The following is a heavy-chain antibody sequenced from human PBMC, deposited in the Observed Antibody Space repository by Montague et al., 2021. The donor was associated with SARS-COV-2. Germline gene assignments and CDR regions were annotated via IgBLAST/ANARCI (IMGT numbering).Heavy chain of an antibody. Sequence: PALVKPTQTLTPTCTFSGFSLSTSGMCMSWIRQPPGKALEWLALIDWDDDTYYSTSLKTRLTISKDTSKNQVVLTMTDMAPVDTATYYCARICLQAGLAVAANVHYWGQGTLVTVSS. J-gene: IGHJ4*02. D-gene: IGHD6-19*01. CDR2: IDWDDDT. CDR3: ARICLQAGLAVAANVHY. V-gene: IGHV2-70*01. CDR1: GFSLSTSGMC.